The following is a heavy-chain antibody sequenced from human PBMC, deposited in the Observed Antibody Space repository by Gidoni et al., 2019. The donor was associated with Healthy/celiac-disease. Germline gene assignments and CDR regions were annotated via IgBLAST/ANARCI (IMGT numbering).Heavy chain of an antibody. Sequence: EVQLLESGGGLVQPGGSLRLSCAASGFTFSSYAMSWVRQAPGKGLEWFSAISGSGGSTYYADSVKGRFTISSDNSKNTLYLQMNSLRAEDTAVYYCAKDPDPYGSGSYFGYWGQGTLVTVSS. D-gene: IGHD3-10*01. CDR1: GFTFSSYA. V-gene: IGHV3-23*01. CDR3: AKDPDPYGSGSYFGY. CDR2: ISGSGGST. J-gene: IGHJ4*02.